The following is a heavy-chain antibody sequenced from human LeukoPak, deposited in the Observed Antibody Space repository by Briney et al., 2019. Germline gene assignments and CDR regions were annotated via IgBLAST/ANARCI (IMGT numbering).Heavy chain of an antibody. J-gene: IGHJ6*02. V-gene: IGHV7-4-1*02. CDR3: AREGSDYGYYYGMDV. Sequence: ASVKVSCKAPGYTFTTYAMNWVRQAPGQGLEWMGWINTNTGNPTYAQGFTGRFVFSLDTSVSTAYLQISSLKAEDTAVYCCAREGSDYGYYYGMDVWGQGTTVTVSS. CDR1: GYTFTTYA. D-gene: IGHD4-17*01. CDR2: INTNTGNP.